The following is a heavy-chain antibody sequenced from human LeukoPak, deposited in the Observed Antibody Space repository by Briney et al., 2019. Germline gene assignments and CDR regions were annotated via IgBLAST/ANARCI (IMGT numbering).Heavy chain of an antibody. J-gene: IGHJ4*02. CDR3: ARDSLGYDILTGRFDY. D-gene: IGHD3-9*01. CDR1: GFTFSSYG. V-gene: IGHV3-33*01. CDR2: IWYDGSNK. Sequence: GGSLRLSCAASGFTFSSYGMHWVRQAPGKGLEWVAVIWYDGSNKYYADSVKGRFTISRDNSKNTLYLQMNSLRAEDTAVYYCARDSLGYDILTGRFDYWGRGTLVTVSS.